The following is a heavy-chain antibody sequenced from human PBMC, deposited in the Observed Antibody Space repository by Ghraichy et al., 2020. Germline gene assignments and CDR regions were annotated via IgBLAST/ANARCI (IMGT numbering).Heavy chain of an antibody. CDR1: GFIFSTYH. Sequence: GGSLRLSCAASGFIFSTYHMNWVRQAPGKGLEWVSHISSDSNTMHYAHSVKGRFTISRDNAKKSQYLQMNSLRDEDTAVYYCARNLENWGYYYYGMDVWGQGTTVTVSS. J-gene: IGHJ6*02. D-gene: IGHD7-27*01. V-gene: IGHV3-48*02. CDR3: ARNLENWGYYYYGMDV. CDR2: ISSDSNTM.